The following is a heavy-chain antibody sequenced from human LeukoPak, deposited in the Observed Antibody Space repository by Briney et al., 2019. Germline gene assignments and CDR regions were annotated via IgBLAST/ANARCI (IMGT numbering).Heavy chain of an antibody. CDR2: IYYTGAT. D-gene: IGHD6-19*01. J-gene: IGHJ4*02. CDR3: AKYGNSGWVIDN. Sequence: PSETLSLTCTVSGGSIGSNYWTWIRQPPGKGLEYIGYIYYTGATNYNPALKSRGTISVDTSKNQFSLKMTSVTAADTAVYFCAKYGNSGWVIDNWGQGTLVTVSS. V-gene: IGHV4-59*08. CDR1: GGSIGSNY.